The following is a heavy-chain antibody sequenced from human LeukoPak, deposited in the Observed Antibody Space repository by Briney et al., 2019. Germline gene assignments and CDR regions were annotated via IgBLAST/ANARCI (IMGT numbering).Heavy chain of an antibody. CDR1: GASFSGSY. Sequence: SETLSLTCAVYGASFSGSYWSWNRQPPGKGLEWIGEINHSGSTNYNSSLKSRVTISVDTSKNQFSLKLTSVTAADTAVYYCTRGEMATIDYWGQGTLVTVSS. D-gene: IGHD5-24*01. CDR3: TRGEMATIDY. CDR2: INHSGST. V-gene: IGHV4-34*01. J-gene: IGHJ4*02.